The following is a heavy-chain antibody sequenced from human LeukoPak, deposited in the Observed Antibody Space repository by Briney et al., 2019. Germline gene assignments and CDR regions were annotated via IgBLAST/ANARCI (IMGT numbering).Heavy chain of an antibody. J-gene: IGHJ3*02. V-gene: IGHV3-23*01. D-gene: IGHD2-15*01. Sequence: GGSLRLSCAASGFTFSSYAMSWVRQAPGKGLEWVSGISGGGYSTYYADSVKGRFTISRDNSKNTLYLQMNSLRAEDTAVYYCAKAMVVAATPTGPGGAFDIWGQGTMVTVSS. CDR1: GFTFSSYA. CDR3: AKAMVVAATPTGPGGAFDI. CDR2: ISGGGYST.